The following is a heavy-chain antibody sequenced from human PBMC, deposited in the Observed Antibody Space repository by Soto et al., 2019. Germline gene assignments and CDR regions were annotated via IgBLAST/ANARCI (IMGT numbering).Heavy chain of an antibody. CDR3: ARDVSPGSSSLYLDAFAL. V-gene: IGHV3-7*05. CDR1: GFTFSNSW. D-gene: IGHD3-10*01. CDR2: IKRDGSQK. Sequence: EVQLVESGGGLIQPGGSLRLSCAASGFTFSNSWMTWVRQAPGKGLEWVANIKRDGSQKSYLDSVRGRFTISRDNAKNSLYLQMDSLTVEDTALYYCARDVSPGSSSLYLDAFALWGQGTMVTVSS. J-gene: IGHJ3*01.